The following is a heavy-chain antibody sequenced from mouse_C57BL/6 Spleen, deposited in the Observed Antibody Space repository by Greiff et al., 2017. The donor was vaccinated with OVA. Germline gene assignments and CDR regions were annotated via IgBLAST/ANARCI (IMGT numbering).Heavy chain of an antibody. V-gene: IGHV5-4*03. D-gene: IGHD1-1*01. Sequence: DVKLVESGGGLVKPGGSLKLSCAASGFTFSSYAMSWVRQTPEKRLEWVATISDGGSYTYYPDNVKGRFTISRDNAKNNLYLQMSHLKSEDTAMYYCARLYYGSYWGQGTLVTVSA. CDR3: ARLYYGSY. J-gene: IGHJ3*01. CDR1: GFTFSSYA. CDR2: ISDGGSYT.